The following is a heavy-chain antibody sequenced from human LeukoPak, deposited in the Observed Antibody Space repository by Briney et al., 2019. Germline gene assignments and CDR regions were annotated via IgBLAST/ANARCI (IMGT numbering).Heavy chain of an antibody. CDR1: GYTFTSYG. V-gene: IGHV1-18*04. D-gene: IGHD4-17*01. J-gene: IGHJ6*04. Sequence: ASVKVSCKASGYTFTSYGISWVRRAPGQGLEWMGWISAYNGNTNYAQKLQGRVTMTTDTSTSTAYMELRSLRSDDTAVYYCAREATVTTLYYYYYGMDVWGKGTTVTVSS. CDR2: ISAYNGNT. CDR3: AREATVTTLYYYYYGMDV.